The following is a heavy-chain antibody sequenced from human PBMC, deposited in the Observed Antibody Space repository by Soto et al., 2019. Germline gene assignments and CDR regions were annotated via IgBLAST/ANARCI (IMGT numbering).Heavy chain of an antibody. CDR3: ARLGGVIAASDFDY. Sequence: PSETLSLTCTVSGGSLRNYYWSWIRQPPGKGLEWIGHIYYSGNTNYNPSLRSRVTMSLQTSKNQFSLNLTSVTAADTAVYYCARLGGVIAASDFDYWGQGALVTVSS. V-gene: IGHV4-59*08. J-gene: IGHJ4*02. CDR2: IYYSGNT. D-gene: IGHD2-15*01. CDR1: GGSLRNYY.